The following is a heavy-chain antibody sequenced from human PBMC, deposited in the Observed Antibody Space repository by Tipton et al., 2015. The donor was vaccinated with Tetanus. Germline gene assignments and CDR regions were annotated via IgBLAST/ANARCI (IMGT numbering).Heavy chain of an antibody. V-gene: IGHV3-33*01. CDR2: SWYDGTDK. CDR1: GFIFSSYG. Sequence: CAASGFIFSSYGIHWVRQAPGKGLEWVAVSWYDGTDKYYADSVKGRFTISRDNSKNTLYLQMNSLRAEDTAVYYCAREADCSGGSCFSGDFDNWGLGTQVTVSS. D-gene: IGHD2-15*01. J-gene: IGHJ4*02. CDR3: AREADCSGGSCFSGDFDN.